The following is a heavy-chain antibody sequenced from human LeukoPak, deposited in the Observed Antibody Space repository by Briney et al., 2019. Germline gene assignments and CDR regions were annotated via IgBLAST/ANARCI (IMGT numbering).Heavy chain of an antibody. CDR1: GYSFTGYW. CDR3: ARLPTMVRGVISSDY. CDR2: IDPSDSYT. V-gene: IGHV5-10-1*01. Sequence: GESLKISCKGSGYSFTGYWISWVRQMPGKGLEWMGRIDPSDSYTNYSPSFQGHVTISADKSISTAYLQWSSLKASDTAMYYCARLPTMVRGVISSDYWGQGTLVTVSS. J-gene: IGHJ4*02. D-gene: IGHD3-10*01.